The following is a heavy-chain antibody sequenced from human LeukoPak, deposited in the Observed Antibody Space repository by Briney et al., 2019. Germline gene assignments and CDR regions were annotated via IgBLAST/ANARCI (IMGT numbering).Heavy chain of an antibody. CDR3: AREIYGDYGAFDY. CDR2: IYTSGST. J-gene: IGHJ4*02. D-gene: IGHD4-17*01. CDR1: GGSISSGSCY. V-gene: IGHV4-61*02. Sequence: SETLSLTCTVSGGSISSGSCYWSWIRQPAGKGLEWIGRIYTSGSTNYNPSLKSRVTISVDTSKNQFSLKLSSVTAADTHVYYCAREIYGDYGAFDYWGQGALVTVSS.